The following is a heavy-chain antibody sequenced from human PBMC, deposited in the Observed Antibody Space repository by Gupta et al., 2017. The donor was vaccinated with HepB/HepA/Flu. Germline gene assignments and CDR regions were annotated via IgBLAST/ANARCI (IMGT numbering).Heavy chain of an antibody. CDR1: GDSINTYY. Sequence: QVQLQESGPGLVEPSETLSLTCTVSGDSINTYYWSWIRQAPTKGLEWIGYISYNGGTNYNPSLESRVTISRDSTNNQFSLRLTSVTAADTAVYYCARHGYKSGVVDVWGQGTTVTVSS. J-gene: IGHJ6*02. V-gene: IGHV4-59*08. CDR2: ISYNGGT. D-gene: IGHD3-22*01. CDR3: ARHGYKSGVVDV.